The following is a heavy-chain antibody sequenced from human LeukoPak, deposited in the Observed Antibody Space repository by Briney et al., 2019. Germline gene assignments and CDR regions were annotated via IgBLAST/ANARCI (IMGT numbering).Heavy chain of an antibody. D-gene: IGHD3-10*01. V-gene: IGHV4-34*01. J-gene: IGHJ6*03. Sequence: PSETLSLTCAVYGGSFSGYYWSWIRQPPGKGLEWIGEINHSGSTNYNPSLKSRVTISVDTSKNQFSLKPSSVTAADTAVYYCARLGGSGSYYNSRDYYYYFMDVWGKGTTVTISS. CDR2: INHSGST. CDR1: GGSFSGYY. CDR3: ARLGGSGSYYNSRDYYYYFMDV.